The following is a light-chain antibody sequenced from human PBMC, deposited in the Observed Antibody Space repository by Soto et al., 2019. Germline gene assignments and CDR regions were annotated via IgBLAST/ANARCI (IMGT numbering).Light chain of an antibody. V-gene: IGKV3-11*01. CDR1: QSVSRY. CDR3: QQRSNWPPGT. J-gene: IGKJ4*01. CDR2: DAS. Sequence: EIVLTQSPATLSLSPGERATLSCRASQSVSRYLAWYQQKPGQAPRLLIYDASNRATGIPARFSGSGSGTDFTLTISRLEPEDSAVYYCQQRSNWPPGTFGGGTKVEIK.